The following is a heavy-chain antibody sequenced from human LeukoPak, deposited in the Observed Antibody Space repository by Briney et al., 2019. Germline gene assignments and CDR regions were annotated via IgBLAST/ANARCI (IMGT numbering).Heavy chain of an antibody. CDR2: IKQDGSEK. CDR3: ARDLENSGSYYGVSYDY. CDR1: GFPFRRDW. V-gene: IGHV3-7*01. Sequence: GGSLVLSWAASGFPFRRDWMSWVRPAPGKGLEGVANIKQDGSEKYYVDSVKGRFTISRDNAKNSLYLQMNSLRAEDTAVYYCARDLENSGSYYGVSYDYWGQGTLVTVSS. J-gene: IGHJ4*02. D-gene: IGHD1-26*01.